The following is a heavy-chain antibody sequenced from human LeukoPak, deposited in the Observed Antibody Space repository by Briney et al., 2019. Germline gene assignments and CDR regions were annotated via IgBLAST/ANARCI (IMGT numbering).Heavy chain of an antibody. V-gene: IGHV4-59*01. J-gene: IGHJ4*02. CDR3: AREASNYDILTGPPY. CDR1: GGSISSYY. CDR2: IYYSGST. D-gene: IGHD3-9*01. Sequence: SETLSLTCTVSGGSISSYYWSWIRQPPGKGLEWIGYIYYSGSTNYNPSLKSRVTISVDTSKNQFSLKLSSVTAADTAVYYCAREASNYDILTGPPYWGQGTLVTVSS.